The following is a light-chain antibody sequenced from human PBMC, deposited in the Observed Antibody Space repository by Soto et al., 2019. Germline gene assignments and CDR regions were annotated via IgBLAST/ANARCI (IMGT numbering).Light chain of an antibody. CDR1: ASNIGGYNL. J-gene: IGLJ1*01. CDR2: EGV. CDR3: CSYVGATTYV. V-gene: IGLV2-23*01. Sequence: QSVLTQPASVSGSPGQSITITCTGSASNIGGYNLVSWYQHHAGKAPKVIIYEGVKRPSGVSNRFSGFKSGTTASLTISGLQAEDEVDYYCCSYVGATTYVFGSGTKGTVL.